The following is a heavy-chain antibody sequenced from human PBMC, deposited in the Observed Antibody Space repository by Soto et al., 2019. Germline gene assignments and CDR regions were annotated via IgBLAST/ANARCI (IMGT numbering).Heavy chain of an antibody. CDR3: ATDVVSAANPNWFAP. V-gene: IGHV3-23*01. D-gene: IGHD2-2*01. J-gene: IGHJ5*02. CDR1: GFTFSSYA. CDR2: IRGSGGGT. Sequence: VQLLESGGGLVQPGGSLRLSCAASGFTFSSYAMSWVRHAPGKGLEWVSSIRGSGGGTYYADSVKGRFTISRDNCKSTLYLKMNRLRAEDRAVYYCATDVVSAANPNWFAPWGQESLVTVSS.